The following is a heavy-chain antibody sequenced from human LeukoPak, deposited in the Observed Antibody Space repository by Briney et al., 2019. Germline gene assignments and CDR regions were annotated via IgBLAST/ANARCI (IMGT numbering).Heavy chain of an antibody. CDR3: ARDYYDSSGYYYDRPHFDY. D-gene: IGHD3-22*01. Sequence: GASVKVSCKASGYTFTSYGISWVRQAPGQGLEWMGWINPNSGGTNYAQKFQGRVTMTRDTSISTAYMELSRLRSDDTAVYYCARDYYDSSGYYYDRPHFDYWGQGTLVTVSS. V-gene: IGHV1-2*02. CDR1: GYTFTSYG. J-gene: IGHJ4*02. CDR2: INPNSGGT.